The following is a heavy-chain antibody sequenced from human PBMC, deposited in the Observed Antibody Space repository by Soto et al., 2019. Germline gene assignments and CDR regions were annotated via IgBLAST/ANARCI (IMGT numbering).Heavy chain of an antibody. CDR3: ARDPVSYDYYYDMDV. CDR1: GASISSYY. J-gene: IGHJ6*02. CDR2: IYYSGST. Sequence: PSETLSLTCKVTGASISSYYWNWIRQPPVKRLEWIGYIYYSGSTNYNPSIKSRVTISVDTSKNQFSLKLSSVTALATAVYYCARDPVSYDYYYDMDVWGQRTTVSITS. V-gene: IGHV4-59*01.